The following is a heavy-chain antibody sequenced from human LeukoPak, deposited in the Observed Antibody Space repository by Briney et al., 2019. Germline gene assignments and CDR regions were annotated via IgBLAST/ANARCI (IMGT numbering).Heavy chain of an antibody. CDR3: ARGRCSGGSCYRTYYYYYYYMDV. Sequence: PSETLSLTCAVYGGSFSGYYWSWIRQPPGKGLEWIGEINHSGSTNYNPSLKSRVTISVDTSKNQFSLKLSSVTAADTAVYYCARGRCSGGSCYRTYYYYYYYMDVWGKGTTVTVPS. D-gene: IGHD2-15*01. V-gene: IGHV4-34*01. CDR1: GGSFSGYY. J-gene: IGHJ6*03. CDR2: INHSGST.